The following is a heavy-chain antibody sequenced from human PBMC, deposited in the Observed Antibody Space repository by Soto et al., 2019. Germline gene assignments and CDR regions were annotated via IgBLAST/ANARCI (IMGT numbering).Heavy chain of an antibody. CDR1: GFTFSSYA. D-gene: IGHD3-3*01. V-gene: IGHV3-30-3*01. CDR2: ISYDGSNK. Sequence: GGSLRLSCAASGFTFSSYAMHWVRQAPGKGLERVAVISYDGSNKYYADSVKGRFTISRDNSKNTLYLQMNSLRAEDTAVYYCARSRFWSGYSHYYYYGMDVWGQGTTVTVSS. J-gene: IGHJ6*02. CDR3: ARSRFWSGYSHYYYYGMDV.